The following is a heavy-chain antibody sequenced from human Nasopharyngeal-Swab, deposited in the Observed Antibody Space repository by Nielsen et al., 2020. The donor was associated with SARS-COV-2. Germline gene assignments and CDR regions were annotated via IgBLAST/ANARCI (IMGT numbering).Heavy chain of an antibody. J-gene: IGHJ6*02. CDR1: GFTFSSYA. CDR3: AKDSYSSTYYGMDV. V-gene: IGHV3-64*01. D-gene: IGHD6-13*01. Sequence: GEFLKISCAASGFTFSSYAMHWIRQAPGKGLEYVSAISSNGGSTYYANSVKGRFTISRDNSKNTLYLQMGSLRAEDMAVYYCAKDSYSSTYYGMDVWGQGTTVTVSS. CDR2: ISSNGGST.